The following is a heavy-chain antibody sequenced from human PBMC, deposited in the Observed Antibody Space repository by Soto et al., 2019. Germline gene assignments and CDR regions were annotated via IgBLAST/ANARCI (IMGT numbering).Heavy chain of an antibody. CDR1: GYTFTSYG. CDR2: ISAYNGNT. D-gene: IGHD1-7*01. Sequence: AASVKVSCKASGYTFTSYGISWVRQAPGQGLEWMGWISAYNGNTNYAQKLQGRVTMTTDTSTSTAYMELRSLRSDDTAVYYCARGGRTGTTVAMVRGWGDYYYGMDFRGQGTTVTVSS. CDR3: ARGGRTGTTVAMVRGWGDYYYGMDF. J-gene: IGHJ6*02. V-gene: IGHV1-18*01.